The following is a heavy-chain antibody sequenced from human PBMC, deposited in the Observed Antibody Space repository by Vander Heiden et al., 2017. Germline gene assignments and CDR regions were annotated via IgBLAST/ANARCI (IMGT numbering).Heavy chain of an antibody. CDR2: ISGPGSAT. V-gene: IGHV3-23*01. J-gene: IGHJ3*02. D-gene: IGHD3-10*01. CDR1: GFPFSTYA. Sequence: EVRLLESGGGLVHPGGSLRLSCAASGFPFSTYAMGWVRQTPGKGLEWVSTISGPGSATYYADSGRFTISRDNSENMVFLQMNSLGAEDTAVYYCGKAGLVRGSNFHSDAFDMWGQGTKVTVSS. CDR3: GKAGLVRGSNFHSDAFDM.